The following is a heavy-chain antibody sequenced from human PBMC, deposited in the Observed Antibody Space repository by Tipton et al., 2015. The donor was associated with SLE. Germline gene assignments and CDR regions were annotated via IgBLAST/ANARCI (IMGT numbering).Heavy chain of an antibody. CDR3: VVCSPSSCSYFDY. D-gene: IGHD2-2*01. V-gene: IGHV4-4*07. J-gene: IGHJ4*02. Sequence: TLSLTCTVSGGSINTYYWAWVRQPAGKGLEWIGRIYTGGNTKYNPSLESRVSLSVDTSRGQFFLEVRSVTAADTAVYYCVVCSPSSCSYFDYWGQGRLVTVCS. CDR2: IYTGGNT. CDR1: GGSINTYY.